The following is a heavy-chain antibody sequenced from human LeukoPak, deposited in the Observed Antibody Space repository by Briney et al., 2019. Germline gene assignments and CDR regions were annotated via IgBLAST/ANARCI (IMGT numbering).Heavy chain of an antibody. CDR3: ARTSANYFDY. CDR2: SSSSGATI. D-gene: IGHD2-15*01. CDR1: GFAFSDYE. V-gene: IGHV3-48*03. J-gene: IGHJ4*02. Sequence: PGGSLRLSCAASGFAFSDYEMNWVRQAPGKGLEGLSYSSSSGATIYYAVSVKGRFFISRDNAKYSLYLQITSLRAEDTAVYYCARTSANYFDYWGQGTLVTVSS.